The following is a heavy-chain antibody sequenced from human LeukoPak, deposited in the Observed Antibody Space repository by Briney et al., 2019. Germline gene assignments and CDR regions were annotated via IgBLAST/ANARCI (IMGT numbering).Heavy chain of an antibody. CDR2: IYPGDSDT. CDR3: ARHPIESIAVAALSDY. D-gene: IGHD6-19*01. J-gene: IGHJ4*02. CDR1: GYSFTSYW. Sequence: GESLKISCKGSGYSFTSYWIGWVRQMPGKGLEWMGIIYPGDSDTRYSPSFQGQVTISADKSISTAYLQWSSLKASDTAMYYCARHPIESIAVAALSDYWGQGTLVTVSS. V-gene: IGHV5-51*01.